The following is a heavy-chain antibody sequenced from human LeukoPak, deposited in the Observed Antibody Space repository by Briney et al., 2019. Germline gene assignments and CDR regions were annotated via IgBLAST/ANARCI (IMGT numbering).Heavy chain of an antibody. CDR2: IYNSGST. V-gene: IGHV4-59*01. J-gene: IGHJ5*02. CDR3: ARFSGGVAAGTSWFDP. CDR1: GVSISSDH. Sequence: KPSESLSLTCSVSGVSISSDHWSWIRQPPGKGLEWIGFIYNSGSTNHNPSLKSRVTISADTSKNQFSLKLSSVTAAGTAVYYCARFSGGVAAGTSWFDPWGQGTLVTVSS. D-gene: IGHD1/OR15-1a*01.